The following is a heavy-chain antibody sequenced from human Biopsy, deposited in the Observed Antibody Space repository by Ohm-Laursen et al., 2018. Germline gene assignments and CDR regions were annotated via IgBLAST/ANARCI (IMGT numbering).Heavy chain of an antibody. V-gene: IGHV4-39*01. Sequence: SDTLSLTCTVSGDSISTSTTYYWAWLRQPPGKGLEWIGSIYNSETTFYNPSLKSRVAISVDTSTNQFSLKVPSVTAADTALYYCARHPTGFWFDPWGHGTLVTVSS. CDR2: IYNSETT. CDR1: GDSISTSTTYY. J-gene: IGHJ5*02. CDR3: ARHPTGFWFDP.